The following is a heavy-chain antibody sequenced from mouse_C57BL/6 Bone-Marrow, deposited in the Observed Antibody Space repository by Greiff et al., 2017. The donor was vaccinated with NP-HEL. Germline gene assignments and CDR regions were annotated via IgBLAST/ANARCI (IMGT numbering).Heavy chain of an antibody. CDR3: ARDPFDY. J-gene: IGHJ2*01. Sequence: DVHLVESGGGLVKPGGSLKLSCAASGFTFSSYAMSWVRQTPEKRLEWVATISDGGSYTYYPDNVKGRFTISRDNAKNNLYLQMSHLKSEDTAMYYCARDPFDYWGQGTTLTVSS. CDR1: GFTFSSYA. V-gene: IGHV5-4*01. CDR2: ISDGGSYT.